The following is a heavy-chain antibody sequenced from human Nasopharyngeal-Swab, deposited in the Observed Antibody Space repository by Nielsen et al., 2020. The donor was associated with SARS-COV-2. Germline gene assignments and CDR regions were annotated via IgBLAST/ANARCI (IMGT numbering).Heavy chain of an antibody. V-gene: IGHV1-24*01. J-gene: IGHJ4*02. D-gene: IGHD1-26*01. CDR1: GYTLTELS. CDR2: FDPEDGET. Sequence: ASVKVSCKVSGYTLTELSMPWVRQAPGKGLEWMGGFDPEDGETIYAQKFQGRVTMTEDTSTDTAYMELSSLRSEDTAVYYCATFGWELRPFDYWGQGTLVTVSS. CDR3: ATFGWELRPFDY.